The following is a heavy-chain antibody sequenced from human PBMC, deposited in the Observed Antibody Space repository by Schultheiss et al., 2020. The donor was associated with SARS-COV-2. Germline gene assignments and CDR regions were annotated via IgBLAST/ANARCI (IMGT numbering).Heavy chain of an antibody. CDR2: IFYSGST. D-gene: IGHD4-11*01. CDR1: GYSISSGYY. J-gene: IGHJ3*02. V-gene: IGHV4-61*01. CDR3: ARRLRTTEAFDI. Sequence: SETLSLTCAVSGYSISSGYYWSWIRQPPGKGLEWIGYIFYSGSTNYNPSLKSRVIISVDMSKNQFSLKLSSVTAADTAVYYCARRLRTTEAFDIWGQGTMVTVSS.